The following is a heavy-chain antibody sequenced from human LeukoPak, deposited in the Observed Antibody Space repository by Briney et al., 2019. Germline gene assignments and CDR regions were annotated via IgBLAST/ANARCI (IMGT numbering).Heavy chain of an antibody. D-gene: IGHD2-21*02. CDR2: INPSGST. CDR3: VRGSRVYCGGDCYYY. CDR1: GGSFSGYY. Sequence: SETRSLTCTVFGGSFSGYYWSWIRQPPNKGLEWIGEINPSGSTNYNPSLKTRVTISTDTSKNHFSLNLNSVTAADTGVYYCVRGSRVYCGGDCYYYWGQGTLVTVSS. J-gene: IGHJ4*02. V-gene: IGHV4-34*01.